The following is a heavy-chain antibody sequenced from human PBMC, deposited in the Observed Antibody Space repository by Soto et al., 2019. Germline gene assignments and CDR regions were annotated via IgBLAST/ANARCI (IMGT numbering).Heavy chain of an antibody. CDR3: ASEIDANTATSLDY. D-gene: IGHD4-17*01. Sequence: QVQLVQSGAEVKKPGASVKVSCKASGYTFSGSVMHWVRQAPGQGREWMGWINADNGNTKYSQKFQGRVTMTWDTSASTAYMELSSLRYEDTAIYYCASEIDANTATSLDYWGQGTLVTVSS. V-gene: IGHV1-3*01. CDR2: INADNGNT. CDR1: GYTFSGSV. J-gene: IGHJ4*02.